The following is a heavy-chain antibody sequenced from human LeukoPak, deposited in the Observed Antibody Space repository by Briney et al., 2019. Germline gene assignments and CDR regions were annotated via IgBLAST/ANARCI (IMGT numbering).Heavy chain of an antibody. J-gene: IGHJ4*02. V-gene: IGHV3-11*04. Sequence: GGSLRLSCAASGFTFSDYYMSWVRQAPGKGLEWGSYISSSGSTIYYADSVKGRSTLSRDNAKNSLYLQMSSLRAEDTAVYYCARDGHSSGSFDYWGQGTLVTVSS. CDR2: ISSSGSTI. CDR1: GFTFSDYY. D-gene: IGHD6-19*01. CDR3: ARDGHSSGSFDY.